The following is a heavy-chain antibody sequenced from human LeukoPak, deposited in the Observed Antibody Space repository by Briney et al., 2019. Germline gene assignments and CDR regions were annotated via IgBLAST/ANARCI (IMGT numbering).Heavy chain of an antibody. Sequence: ASVKVSCKASGYTFTSYDINWVRQATGQGLEWMGWMNPNSGNTGYAQKFQGRVTMTRNTSISTAYMELSSLRSGDTAVYYCARGGRYYDSSGYAFDIWGQGTMVTVSS. CDR3: ARGGRYYDSSGYAFDI. CDR2: MNPNSGNT. CDR1: GYTFTSYD. V-gene: IGHV1-8*01. D-gene: IGHD3-22*01. J-gene: IGHJ3*02.